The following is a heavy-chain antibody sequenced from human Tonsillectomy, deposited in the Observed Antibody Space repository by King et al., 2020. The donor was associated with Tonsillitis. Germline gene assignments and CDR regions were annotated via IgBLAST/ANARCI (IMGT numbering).Heavy chain of an antibody. D-gene: IGHD3-3*01. CDR2: IKQDGSEK. CDR1: GFTFSSYW. J-gene: IGHJ5*02. Sequence: VQLVESGGGLVQPGGSLRLSCAASGFTFSSYWMNWVRQAPGKGLEWVANIKQDGSEKYYVDSVKGRFTISRDNAKKSQYLQMNSLRAEDTAVYYCAVALRDFWSGYGGMNWFDPWGQGTPVTVSS. CDR3: AVALRDFWSGYGGMNWFDP. V-gene: IGHV3-7*01.